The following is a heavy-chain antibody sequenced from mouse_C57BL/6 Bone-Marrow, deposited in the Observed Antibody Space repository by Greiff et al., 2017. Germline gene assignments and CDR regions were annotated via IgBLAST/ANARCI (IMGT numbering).Heavy chain of an antibody. D-gene: IGHD2-12*01. CDR3: ARCAAYDDYSLDY. Sequence: VQLQQPGAELVKPGASVKLSCKASGYTFTNYWMHWVKQRPGQGLEWIGMMHPNGGSPDYNEKFKSEATLSVDNSSRTAYMAHSSLTSEDSAVYYGARCAAYDDYSLDYWGQGTSVTVSS. J-gene: IGHJ4*01. CDR1: GYTFTNYW. CDR2: MHPNGGSP. V-gene: IGHV1-64*01.